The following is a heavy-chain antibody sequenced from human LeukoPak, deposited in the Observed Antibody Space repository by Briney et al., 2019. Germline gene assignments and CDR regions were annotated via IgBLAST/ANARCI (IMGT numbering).Heavy chain of an antibody. V-gene: IGHV4-39*01. J-gene: IGHJ4*02. CDR3: ARHKDSGDYPLDY. Sequence: SEILSLTCTVSGGSISSSSYYWGWIRQPPGKGLEWIGSIYYSGSTYYAPSLKSRVTISVDTSKNQFSLKLNSVTAADTAVYYCARHKDSGDYPLDYWGQGILVSVSS. CDR2: IYYSGST. CDR1: GGSISSSSYY. D-gene: IGHD4-17*01.